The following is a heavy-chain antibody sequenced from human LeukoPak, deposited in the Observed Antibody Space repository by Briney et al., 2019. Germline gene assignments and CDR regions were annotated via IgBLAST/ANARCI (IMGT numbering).Heavy chain of an antibody. CDR2: IYYSGST. D-gene: IGHD3-3*02. Sequence: SETLSLTCTVSGGSISSSSYYWGWIRQPPGKGLEWIGSIYYSGSTYYNPSLKSRVTISVDTSKNQYSLKRSSVTAAETSVYYCARRPSIRGSWYYSYYMGVWGKGTTVTVSS. J-gene: IGHJ6*03. CDR1: GGSISSSSYY. V-gene: IGHV4-39*01. CDR3: ARRPSIRGSWYYSYYMGV.